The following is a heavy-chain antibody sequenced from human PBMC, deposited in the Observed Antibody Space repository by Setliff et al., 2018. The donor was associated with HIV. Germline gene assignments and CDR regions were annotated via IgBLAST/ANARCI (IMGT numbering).Heavy chain of an antibody. J-gene: IGHJ4*02. CDR1: GFTFSSYW. CDR2: IKPDGSST. CDR3: GGASVSY. D-gene: IGHD2-21*01. Sequence: GGSLRLSCAASGFTFSSYWIHWVRQTPGKGLVWVSRIKPDGSSTSYADSVKGRFTISRDNAKNTLYLQMDSLTAEDTAVYHCGGASVSYWGQGTLVTVSS. V-gene: IGHV3-74*01.